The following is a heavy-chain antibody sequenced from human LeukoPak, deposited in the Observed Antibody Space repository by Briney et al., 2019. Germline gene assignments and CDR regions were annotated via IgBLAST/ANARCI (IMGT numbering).Heavy chain of an antibody. CDR2: ISSSSNYI. CDR1: GFTFSSYT. D-gene: IGHD2-2*01. CDR3: ARGGNQMLWNAFGI. V-gene: IGHV3-21*01. Sequence: GGSLRLSCAASGFTFSSYTMNWVRQAPGKGLEWVSSISSSSNYIYYADSVKGRFTISRDNAKNSLYLQMNSLRAEDTAVYYCARGGNQMLWNAFGIWGQGTMVTVSS. J-gene: IGHJ3*02.